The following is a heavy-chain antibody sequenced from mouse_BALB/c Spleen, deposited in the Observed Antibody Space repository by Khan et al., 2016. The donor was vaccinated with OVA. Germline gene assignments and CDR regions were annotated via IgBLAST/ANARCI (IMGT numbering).Heavy chain of an antibody. CDR3: ARIYGGDFDY. Sequence: VQLKESGPGLVKPSQSLSLTCTVTGYSITSDYAWNWIRQFPGNKLEWMGYISYSGNTKYNPSLKSRISITRDTSKNQFFLQLNSVTIEETATYYCARIYGGDFDYWGQGTTLTVAS. J-gene: IGHJ2*01. CDR1: GYSITSDYA. D-gene: IGHD1-1*01. CDR2: ISYSGNT. V-gene: IGHV3-2*02.